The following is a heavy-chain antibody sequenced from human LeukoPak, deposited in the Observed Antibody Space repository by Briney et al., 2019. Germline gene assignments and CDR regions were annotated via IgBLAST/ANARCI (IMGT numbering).Heavy chain of an antibody. D-gene: IGHD4-17*01. J-gene: IGHJ4*01. V-gene: IGHV3-48*04. Sequence: GGSLRLSCAASGFTFSSYGMHWVRQAPGKGLEGVSYISSSGSTIYYADSVKGRFTISRDNAKNSLYLQLSSLRPEDTALYYCSTEPRSLLYWGHGTLVTVSS. CDR1: GFTFSSYG. CDR2: ISSSGSTI. CDR3: STEPRSLLY.